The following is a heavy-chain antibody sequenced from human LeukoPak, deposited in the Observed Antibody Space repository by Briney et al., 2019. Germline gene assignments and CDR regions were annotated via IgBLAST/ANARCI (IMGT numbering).Heavy chain of an antibody. D-gene: IGHD6-19*01. CDR1: GVSLSNYA. Sequence: GGSLRLSCAPSGVSLSNYALDWVRQAPGKGLEWVAAISYDGSKTYYTDSVKGRFTTSRDGPSDTLSLQMDSLRAEDTALYYCATSTTVAGTFWFDPWGQGTLVIVSS. CDR3: ATSTTVAGTFWFDP. CDR2: ISYDGSKT. V-gene: IGHV3-30*04. J-gene: IGHJ5*02.